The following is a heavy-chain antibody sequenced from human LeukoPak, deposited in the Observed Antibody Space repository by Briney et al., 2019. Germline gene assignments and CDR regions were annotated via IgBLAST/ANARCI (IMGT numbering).Heavy chain of an antibody. CDR1: GYSFATHW. CDR2: IYPGDSDT. V-gene: IGHV5-51*01. J-gene: IGHJ5*02. D-gene: IGHD5-12*01. CDR3: ATLGYSGYDPFGP. Sequence: GESLKISCKNSGYSFATHWIGWVRQMPGRGLEWMGSIYPGDSDTRYSPSFQGQVTISADKSISTAYLQWSSLKASDTAMYYCATLGYSGYDPFGPWGQGTLVTVSS.